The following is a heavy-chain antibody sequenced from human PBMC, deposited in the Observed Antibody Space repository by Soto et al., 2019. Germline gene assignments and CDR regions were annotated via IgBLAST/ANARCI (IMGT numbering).Heavy chain of an antibody. CDR3: AKDIHPGRDTYHYGADY. D-gene: IGHD5-12*01. V-gene: IGHV3-30*18. CDR1: GFIFSNYG. Sequence: QVQLVESGGGVVQPGTSLTLSCSASGFIFSNYGMHLVRQAPGKGLEWVSIMSYDGSRKHYIDSVKGRFTISRDNSKNTLDLQMNSRRAEDTAVYYSAKDIHPGRDTYHYGADYWGQGTLVAVSS. CDR2: MSYDGSRK. J-gene: IGHJ4*02.